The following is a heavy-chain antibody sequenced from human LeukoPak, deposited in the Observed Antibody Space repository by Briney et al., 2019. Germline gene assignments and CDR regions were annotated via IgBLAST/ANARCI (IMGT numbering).Heavy chain of an antibody. CDR1: GFTFSSYA. J-gene: IGHJ3*02. Sequence: GGSLRLSCAASGFTFSSYAMSWVRQAPGKGLEWVSAISGSGGSTYNADSVKGRFTISRDNSKNTLYLQMNSLRAEDTAVYYCAGDCSGGSCFDAFDIWGQGTMGTVSS. CDR2: ISGSGGST. CDR3: AGDCSGGSCFDAFDI. D-gene: IGHD2-15*01. V-gene: IGHV3-23*01.